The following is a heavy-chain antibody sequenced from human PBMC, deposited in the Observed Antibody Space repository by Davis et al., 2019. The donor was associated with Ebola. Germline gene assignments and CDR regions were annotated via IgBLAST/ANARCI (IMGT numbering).Heavy chain of an antibody. CDR1: GYTFTSYG. D-gene: IGHD1-26*01. V-gene: IGHV1-18*01. CDR3: ARTSIVGTTTTASDI. J-gene: IGHJ3*02. Sequence: AASVKVSCKTFGYTFTSYGITWVRQAPGQGLEWMGWISAYNGNTNYAQILQGRVTMTTDTSTGTAYMELRSLRSDDTAVYFCARTSIVGTTTTASDIWGQGTKVTVSS. CDR2: ISAYNGNT.